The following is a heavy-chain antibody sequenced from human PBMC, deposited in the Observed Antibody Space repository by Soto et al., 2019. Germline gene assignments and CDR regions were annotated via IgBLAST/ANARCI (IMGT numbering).Heavy chain of an antibody. V-gene: IGHV4-30-2*01. CDR2: IDQSGST. Sequence: QLQLQESGSGLVKPSQTLSLTCAVSGGSISSGGYSWSWIRQPPGKGLEWIGYIDQSGSTYYNPSLKSRVPLLVGRSKNQFSLKLRSVTAADTAVYYCARSRYIYGAAAFDIWGQGTMVTVSS. D-gene: IGHD5-18*01. CDR3: ARSRYIYGAAAFDI. J-gene: IGHJ3*02. CDR1: GGSISSGGYS.